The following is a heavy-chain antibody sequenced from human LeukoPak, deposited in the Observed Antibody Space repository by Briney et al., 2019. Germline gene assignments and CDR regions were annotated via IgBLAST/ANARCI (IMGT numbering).Heavy chain of an antibody. V-gene: IGHV3-21*01. J-gene: IGHJ4*02. D-gene: IGHD1-26*01. CDR1: GFTFSTYT. Sequence: GGSLRLSCAASGFTFSTYTMNWVRQAPGKGLEWVSSISSSSSYIFYADSVKGRFTISRDNAKNTLYLQMNSLRAEDTAVYYCARDPGFVGFDYWGQGVLVTFSS. CDR2: ISSSSSYI. CDR3: ARDPGFVGFDY.